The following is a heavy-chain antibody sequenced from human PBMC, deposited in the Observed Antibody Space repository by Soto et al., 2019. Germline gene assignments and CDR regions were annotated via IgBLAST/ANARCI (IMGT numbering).Heavy chain of an antibody. CDR3: VREDDGGDRDYYGLDV. V-gene: IGHV4-30-4*01. CDR2: IHYSGSI. Sequence: QLQLQESGPGLVRPSQTLSLTCTVSGGSMNIDHYHSTWIRQAPGKGLEWIGYIHYSGSIKSNPSLQSRLSMSVDTSKNLFSLNLSSVTAADTAVYFCVREDDGGDRDYYGLDVWGQGTTVTVSS. CDR1: GGSMNIDHYH. D-gene: IGHD2-21*02. J-gene: IGHJ6*02.